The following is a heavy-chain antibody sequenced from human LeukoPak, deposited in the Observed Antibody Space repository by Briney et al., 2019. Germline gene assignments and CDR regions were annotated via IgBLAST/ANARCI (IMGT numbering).Heavy chain of an antibody. Sequence: PGGSLRLSCAASGFTFSDYYMSWIRQAPGKGLGWVSYISSSSSYTNYADSVKGRFTISRDNAKNSLYLQMNSLRAEDTAVYYCARPDDSSGLDYFYFDYWGQGTLVTPSA. J-gene: IGHJ4*02. CDR2: ISSSSSYT. CDR1: GFTFSDYY. D-gene: IGHD3-22*01. V-gene: IGHV3-11*06. CDR3: ARPDDSSGLDYFYFDY.